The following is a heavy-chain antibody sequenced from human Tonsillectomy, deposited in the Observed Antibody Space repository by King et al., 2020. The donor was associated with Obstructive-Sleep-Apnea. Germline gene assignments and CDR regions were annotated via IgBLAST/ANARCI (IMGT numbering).Heavy chain of an antibody. V-gene: IGHV4-4*02. CDR1: GDSFSGDKW. CDR3: VKHGFFSLEY. J-gene: IGHJ4*02. D-gene: IGHD3-10*01. Sequence: VQLQESGPGLLKPSGTLSLTCAVSGDSFSGDKWWSWVRQPPGQGLEWIGEIYRSGVTNYNAALKSRVTISLDNSRNQFSLRLTSVTAADTAVYYCVKHGFFSLEYWGQGTLATVSS. CDR2: IYRSGVT.